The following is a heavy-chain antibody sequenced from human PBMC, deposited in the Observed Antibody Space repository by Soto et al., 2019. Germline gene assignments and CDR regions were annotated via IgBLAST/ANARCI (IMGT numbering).Heavy chain of an antibody. CDR2: IYYSGST. J-gene: IGHJ5*02. CDR3: AGGREYSYGFDYA. V-gene: IGHV4-31*03. Sequence: TLSLTCTVSGGSISSGAYYWSWIRQHPGKGLEWIGYIYYSGSTYYNPSLKSRVTISGGAAKNQFSLKLSSVTAADTAVYSCAGGREYSYGFDYAWGQGTLVTISS. D-gene: IGHD5-18*01. CDR1: GGSISSGAYY.